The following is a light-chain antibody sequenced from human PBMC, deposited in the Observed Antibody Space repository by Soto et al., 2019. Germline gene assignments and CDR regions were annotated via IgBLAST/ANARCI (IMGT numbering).Light chain of an antibody. CDR3: KQGHNWPLT. CDR2: SAS. CDR1: QSISTE. Sequence: EIVMTQSPATLSVSPGERATLSCRASQSISTELAWYQQKPGQPPRLLIYSASTRATGVPARFTGSGSGSEFTLTIGGLQSEDFAVYYCKQGHNWPLTFGQGTRLEI. J-gene: IGKJ2*01. V-gene: IGKV3-15*01.